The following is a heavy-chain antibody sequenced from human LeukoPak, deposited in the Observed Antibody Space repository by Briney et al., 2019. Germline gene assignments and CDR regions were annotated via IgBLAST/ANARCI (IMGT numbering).Heavy chain of an antibody. Sequence: GGSLRLSCAASGFTFSNYEMNWVRQAPGKGLEWVSYISSGGSTIYYADSVKGRFTISRDNAKNSLFLQMNSLRAEDTAVYYCARDLKDFWSGYAHYFDYWGQGTLVTVSS. CDR2: ISSGGSTI. CDR1: GFTFSNYE. CDR3: ARDLKDFWSGYAHYFDY. V-gene: IGHV3-48*03. D-gene: IGHD3-3*01. J-gene: IGHJ4*02.